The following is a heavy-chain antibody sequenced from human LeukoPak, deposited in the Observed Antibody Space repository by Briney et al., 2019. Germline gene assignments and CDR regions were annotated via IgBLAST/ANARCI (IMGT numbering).Heavy chain of an antibody. CDR2: IDPSDSYT. D-gene: IGHD3-10*01. CDR3: ARHDRPGYYGSGSYYGY. J-gene: IGHJ4*02. CDR1: GYSFTSYW. Sequence: GESLRISCHGSGYSFTSYWISWVRQIPGKGLGWMGRIDPSDSYTNYSPSFQGHVTISADKSISTAYLQWSSLKASDTAMYYCARHDRPGYYGSGSYYGYWGQGTLVTVSS. V-gene: IGHV5-10-1*01.